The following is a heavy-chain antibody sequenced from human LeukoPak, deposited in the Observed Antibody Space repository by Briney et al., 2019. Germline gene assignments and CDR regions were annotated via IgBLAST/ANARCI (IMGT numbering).Heavy chain of an antibody. CDR1: GFTFSSYS. Sequence: GGSLRLSCAASGFTFSSYSMKWVRQAPGKGLEWVSSISSSSSYIYYADSVKGRFTISRDNAKNSLYLQMNSLRAEDTAVYYCATDIVVVPAGYYYYGMDVWGQGTTVTVSS. V-gene: IGHV3-21*01. D-gene: IGHD2-2*01. J-gene: IGHJ6*02. CDR3: ATDIVVVPAGYYYYGMDV. CDR2: ISSSSSYI.